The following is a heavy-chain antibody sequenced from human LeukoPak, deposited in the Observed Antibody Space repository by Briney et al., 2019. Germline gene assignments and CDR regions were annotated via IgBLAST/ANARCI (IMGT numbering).Heavy chain of an antibody. D-gene: IGHD2-15*01. CDR1: GFTFGSYA. CDR2: ISYDGSNK. J-gene: IGHJ4*02. Sequence: PGGSLGLSCAASGFTFGSYAMHWVRQAPGKGLEWVAVISYDGSNKYYADSVKGRFTISRDNSKNTLYLQMNSLRAEDTAVYYCARGSCSGGSCYWSFDYWGQGTPVTVSS. CDR3: ARGSCSGGSCYWSFDY. V-gene: IGHV3-30-3*01.